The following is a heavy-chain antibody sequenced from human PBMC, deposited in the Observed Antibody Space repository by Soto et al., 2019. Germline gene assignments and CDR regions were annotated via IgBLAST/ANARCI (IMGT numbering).Heavy chain of an antibody. CDR3: ARDKITGLFDY. J-gene: IGHJ4*02. Sequence: QVQLQQWGAGLLKPSETLSLTCAVYGGSFSGYYWTWIRQPPGTGLAWIGEINHSGSTNYNPSLKSRVTISVDTSKNHFSLKLTSVTAADTAVYYCARDKITGLFDYWGQGTLVTVSS. V-gene: IGHV4-34*01. CDR2: INHSGST. D-gene: IGHD2-8*02. CDR1: GGSFSGYY.